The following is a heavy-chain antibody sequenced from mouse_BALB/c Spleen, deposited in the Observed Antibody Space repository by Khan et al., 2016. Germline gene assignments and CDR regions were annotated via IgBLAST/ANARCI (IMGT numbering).Heavy chain of an antibody. V-gene: IGHV1S137*01. D-gene: IGHD2-1*01. Sequence: QVQLQQSGAELVRPGVSVKISCKGSGYTFTDYAMHWVKQSHAKSLEWIGVISTYYGDTAYNQKFKDKATMTVDKSSSTAYMELARLTSEDSAIYYCASEGLNYDYAMDYWGQGTSVTVSS. CDR1: GYTFTDYA. J-gene: IGHJ4*01. CDR2: ISTYYGDT. CDR3: ASEGLNYDYAMDY.